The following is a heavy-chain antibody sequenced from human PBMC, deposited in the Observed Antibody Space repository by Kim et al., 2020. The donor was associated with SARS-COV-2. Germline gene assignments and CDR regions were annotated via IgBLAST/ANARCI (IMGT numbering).Heavy chain of an antibody. CDR2: IKEDGIEK. CDR3: AIDYGKSAAGSVGNFDH. CDR1: GFSFSTYW. D-gene: IGHD6-13*01. V-gene: IGHV3-7*03. J-gene: IGHJ4*02. Sequence: GGSLRLSCVASGFSFSTYWMGWVRQAPGKGLEWVANIKEDGIEKQYVDSVKGRFTISRDDAKSSLSLEMNSLRAEDTAVYYCAIDYGKSAAGSVGNFDHWGQGALVIVSS.